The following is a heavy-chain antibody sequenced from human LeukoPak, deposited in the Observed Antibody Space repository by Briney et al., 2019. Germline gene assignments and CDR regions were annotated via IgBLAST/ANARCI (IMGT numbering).Heavy chain of an antibody. Sequence: ASVKVSCKASGGTFSSYAISWVRQAPGQGLEWLGGIIPIFGTANYAQKFQGRVTITTDESTSTAYMELSSLRSEDTAVYYCARAYDRSGAALEYWGQGTLVTVSS. CDR2: IIPIFGTA. J-gene: IGHJ4*02. D-gene: IGHD3-22*01. V-gene: IGHV1-69*05. CDR3: ARAYDRSGAALEY. CDR1: GGTFSSYA.